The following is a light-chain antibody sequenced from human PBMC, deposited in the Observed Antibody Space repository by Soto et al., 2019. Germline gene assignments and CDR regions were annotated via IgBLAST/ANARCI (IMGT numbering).Light chain of an antibody. Sequence: EIVLTQSPGTLSLSPGESATLSCRASQSVRSSYLAWYQQKPGKAPRLLIYGASSRATGIPDRFSGSGSGTDFTLTISRLEPDDGAVYYCQQYGSSPLTFGGGTKVEIK. CDR3: QQYGSSPLT. CDR2: GAS. J-gene: IGKJ4*01. CDR1: QSVRSSY. V-gene: IGKV3-20*01.